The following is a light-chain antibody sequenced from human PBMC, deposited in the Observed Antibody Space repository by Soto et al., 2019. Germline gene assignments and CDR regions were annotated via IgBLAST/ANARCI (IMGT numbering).Light chain of an antibody. CDR1: RGIIDY. CDR2: AAS. CDR3: QKYSTAPQT. V-gene: IGKV1-27*01. J-gene: IGKJ1*01. Sequence: DIPMTQSPSSLSASVGDGVTITCRARRGIIDYVAWFQQKPGKAPKLLIYAASTLQSGVPSRFSGSGAGTDFARSISTLQPEDAATYYCQKYSTAPQTFGPGTKVEIK.